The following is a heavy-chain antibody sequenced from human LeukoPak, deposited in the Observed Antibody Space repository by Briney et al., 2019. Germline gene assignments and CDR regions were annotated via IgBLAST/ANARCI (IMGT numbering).Heavy chain of an antibody. Sequence: GGFLRLSCAASGFTFSGYAMTWVRQAPGKGLEWVATISGPGSTTYYADSVKGRFTISRDSSQNTLYLQMNSLRAEDTAIYYCAKGLLTKTHGISWDPFDSWGQGTLVSVSS. CDR3: AKGLLTKTHGISWDPFDS. CDR1: GFTFSGYA. D-gene: IGHD6-13*01. V-gene: IGHV3-23*01. J-gene: IGHJ4*02. CDR2: ISGPGSTT.